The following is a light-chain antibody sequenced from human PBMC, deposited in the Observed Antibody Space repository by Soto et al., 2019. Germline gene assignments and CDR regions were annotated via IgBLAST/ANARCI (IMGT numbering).Light chain of an antibody. Sequence: EIVMTQSPATLSVSPGEGATLSCRASQSVSSNFAWYQQKPGQAPRLLISDASTRASGIPARFSGSGSGTDFTLTISSLEPEDFAVYYCQQYGSSPWTFGQGTKVDIK. CDR1: QSVSSN. J-gene: IGKJ1*01. CDR3: QQYGSSPWT. V-gene: IGKV3D-15*02. CDR2: DAS.